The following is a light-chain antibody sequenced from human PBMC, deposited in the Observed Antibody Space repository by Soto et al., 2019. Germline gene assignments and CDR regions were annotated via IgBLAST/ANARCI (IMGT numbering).Light chain of an antibody. Sequence: DIQMTQSPSTLSASVGDTVTITCRASQSINKWLAWYQQKPGKAPKLLIYDASSLESGVPSRFSGSGSGPDFTLTISSLQPEDFATYYCQQSYSSPPTFGQGTKVDIK. CDR3: QQSYSSPPT. V-gene: IGKV1-5*01. CDR2: DAS. J-gene: IGKJ1*01. CDR1: QSINKW.